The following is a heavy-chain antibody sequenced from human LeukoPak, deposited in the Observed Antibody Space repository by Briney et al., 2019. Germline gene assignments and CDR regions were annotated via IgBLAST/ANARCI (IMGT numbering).Heavy chain of an antibody. D-gene: IGHD5-12*01. CDR2: VSYSGSP. V-gene: IGHV4-39*07. J-gene: IGHJ3*02. CDR1: GASINIYTYY. Sequence: SETLSLTCTVSGASINIYTYYWGWVRQPPGKGLEWIGSVSYSGSPYYNPSLTSRATISVDTSRNQVSLKLTSVTAADTAVYYCARGPSGLRSPFNTWGQGTTVTVSS. CDR3: ARGPSGLRSPFNT.